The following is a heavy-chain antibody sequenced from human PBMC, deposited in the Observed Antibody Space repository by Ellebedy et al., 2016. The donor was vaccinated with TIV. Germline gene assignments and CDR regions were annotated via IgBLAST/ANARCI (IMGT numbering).Heavy chain of an antibody. V-gene: IGHV4-31*03. Sequence: SETLSLTXTVSGGSISSGGYYWSWIRQHPGKGLEWIGYIYYSGSTYYNPSLKSRVTISVDTSKNQFSLKLSSVTAADTAVYYCARGGGFDAFDIWGQGTMVTVSS. CDR2: IYYSGST. J-gene: IGHJ3*02. CDR1: GGSISSGGYY. CDR3: ARGGGFDAFDI.